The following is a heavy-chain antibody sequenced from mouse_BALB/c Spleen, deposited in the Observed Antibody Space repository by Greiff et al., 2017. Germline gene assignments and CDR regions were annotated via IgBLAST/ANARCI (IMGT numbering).Heavy chain of an antibody. V-gene: IGHV5-12-1*01. Sequence: EVQGVESGGGLVKPGGSLKLSCAASGFAFSSYDMSWVRQTPEKRLEWVAYISSGGGSTYYPDTVKGRFTISRDNAKNTLYLQMSSLKSEDTAMYYCARQDYYDYDRESLDYWGQGTTLTVSS. J-gene: IGHJ2*01. CDR1: GFAFSSYD. CDR2: ISSGGGST. CDR3: ARQDYYDYDRESLDY. D-gene: IGHD2-4*01.